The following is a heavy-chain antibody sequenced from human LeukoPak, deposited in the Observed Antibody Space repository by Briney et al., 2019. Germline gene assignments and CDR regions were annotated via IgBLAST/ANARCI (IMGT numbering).Heavy chain of an antibody. Sequence: GESLNISFKGSGYSFTSYWIGWVRQMPGKGLEWMGIIYPGDSDTRYSPSFQGQVTISADKSISTAYLQWSSLKASDTAMYYCARLQSRPQHAFDIWGQGTMVTVSS. CDR1: GYSFTSYW. CDR2: IYPGDSDT. V-gene: IGHV5-51*01. J-gene: IGHJ3*02. D-gene: IGHD1-1*01. CDR3: ARLQSRPQHAFDI.